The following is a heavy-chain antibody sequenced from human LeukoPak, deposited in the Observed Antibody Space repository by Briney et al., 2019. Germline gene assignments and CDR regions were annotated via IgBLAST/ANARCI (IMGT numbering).Heavy chain of an antibody. CDR1: GGSFSGYY. CDR2: INASGRT. J-gene: IGHJ4*02. V-gene: IGHV4-4*07. D-gene: IGHD4-17*01. CDR3: AREYGDFDY. Sequence: PSETLSLTCAVYGGSFSGYYWSWIRQPAGKGLEWIGRINASGRTNYNPSLKSRVTMSVDTSKNQFSLKVNSVTAADTAVYYCAREYGDFDYWGQGTLVTVSS.